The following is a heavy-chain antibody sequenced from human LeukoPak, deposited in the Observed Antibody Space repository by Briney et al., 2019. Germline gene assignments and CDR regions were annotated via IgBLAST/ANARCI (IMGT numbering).Heavy chain of an antibody. Sequence: PSETLSLTCTVSGVSIGSNSYYWGWIRQPPGKGLEWIGNIYYGGSTYYDSSLKSRVTIPVDTFRTQFSLNLSSVTAADTAVYYCASFSSTSPWVWGQGTLVTVSS. V-gene: IGHV4-39*01. CDR1: GVSIGSNSYY. D-gene: IGHD2-2*01. CDR2: IYYGGST. J-gene: IGHJ4*02. CDR3: ASFSSTSPWV.